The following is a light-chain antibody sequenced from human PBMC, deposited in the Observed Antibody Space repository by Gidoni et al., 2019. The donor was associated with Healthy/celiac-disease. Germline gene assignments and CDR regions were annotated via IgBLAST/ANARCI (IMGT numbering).Light chain of an antibody. V-gene: IGKV3-11*01. CDR1: QCVSSY. CDR3: QQRSNWPPKVT. Sequence: EIVLTQSPATLSLSPGERATLSCRASQCVSSYLAWYQQKPGQAPRLLIYDASNRATGIPARFSGSGSGTDFTLTISSLEPEDFAVYYCQQRSNWPPKVTFGGGTKVEIK. J-gene: IGKJ4*01. CDR2: DAS.